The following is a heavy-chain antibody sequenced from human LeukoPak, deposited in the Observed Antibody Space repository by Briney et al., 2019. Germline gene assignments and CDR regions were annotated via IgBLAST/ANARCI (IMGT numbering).Heavy chain of an antibody. CDR3: AIAPTRVVYGSHFDY. Sequence: PGGSLRLSCAASGFTFSSYSMNWVRQAPGKGLEWVSYISSSSSTIYYADSVKGRFTISRDNAKNSLYLQMNSLRAEDTALYYCAIAPTRVVYGSHFDYWGQGTLVTVSS. D-gene: IGHD2-8*02. J-gene: IGHJ4*02. CDR2: ISSSSSTI. V-gene: IGHV3-48*01. CDR1: GFTFSSYS.